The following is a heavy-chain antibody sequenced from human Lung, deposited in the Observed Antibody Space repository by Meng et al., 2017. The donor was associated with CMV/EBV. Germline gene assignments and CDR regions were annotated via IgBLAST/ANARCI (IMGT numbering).Heavy chain of an antibody. CDR3: ARVRTPPKAAAGDY. J-gene: IGHJ4*02. CDR2: ISAYNGNT. CDR1: GYTFTSYG. V-gene: IGHV1-18*01. Sequence: ASVXVSXXASGYTFTSYGISWVRQAPGQGLEWMGWISAYNGNTNYAQKLQGRVTMTTDTSTSTAYMELRSLRSDDTAVYYCARVRTPPKAAAGDYWGQGTLVTVSS. D-gene: IGHD6-13*01.